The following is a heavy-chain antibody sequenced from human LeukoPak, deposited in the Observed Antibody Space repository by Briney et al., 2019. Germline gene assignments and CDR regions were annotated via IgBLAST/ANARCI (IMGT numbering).Heavy chain of an antibody. CDR3: AKVYDFWSGYYIGMDV. D-gene: IGHD3-3*01. J-gene: IGHJ6*02. Sequence: PGGSLRLSCAASGFTFSSYAMSWVRQAPGKGLEWVSAISGSGGSTYYADSVKGRFTISRDNSKNTLYLQMNSLRAEDTAVYYCAKVYDFWSGYYIGMDVWGQGTTVTVSS. CDR1: GFTFSSYA. V-gene: IGHV3-23*01. CDR2: ISGSGGST.